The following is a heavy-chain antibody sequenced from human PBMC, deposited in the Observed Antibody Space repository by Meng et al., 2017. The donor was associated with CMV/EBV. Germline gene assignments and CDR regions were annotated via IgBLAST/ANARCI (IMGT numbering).Heavy chain of an antibody. CDR1: SIRSGGYY. V-gene: IGHV4-31*02. D-gene: IGHD3-3*01. J-gene: IGHJ5*02. Sequence: SIRSGGYYWSWIRQHPGKGLEWIGYIYYSGSTYYNPSLKSRVTISVDTSKNQFSLKLSSVTAADTAVYYCARALWSGYYTGPPPFDPWGQGTPVTVSS. CDR3: ARALWSGYYTGPPPFDP. CDR2: IYYSGST.